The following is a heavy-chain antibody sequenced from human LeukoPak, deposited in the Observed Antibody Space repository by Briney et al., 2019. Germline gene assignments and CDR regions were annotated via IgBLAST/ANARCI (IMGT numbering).Heavy chain of an antibody. V-gene: IGHV3-23*01. Sequence: GGSLRLSCVASGFTFSSFAMAWVRQAPGKGLDWVAQITGNGVSTYYGDSVKGRFTISSDASESTMYLEMNSLRAEDTAVYYCARAAGSDSSFDYFDSWGQGTLVTVS. CDR2: ITGNGVST. CDR1: GFTFSSFA. J-gene: IGHJ4*02. CDR3: ARAAGSDSSFDYFDS. D-gene: IGHD3-22*01.